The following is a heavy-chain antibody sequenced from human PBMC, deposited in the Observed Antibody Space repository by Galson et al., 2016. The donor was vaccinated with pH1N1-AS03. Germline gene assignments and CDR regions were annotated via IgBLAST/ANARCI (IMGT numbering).Heavy chain of an antibody. V-gene: IGHV3-23*01. CDR2: ITSGGNT. CDR1: GFSFSSYA. J-gene: IGHJ4*02. CDR3: AKDKGSSRHDDY. D-gene: IGHD6-13*01. Sequence: SLRLSCAASGFSFSSYAMSWVRQAPGKGLQWVSSITSGGNTYYADSVKGRFTISRDNSKQTLYLQMSSLRAEDAAVYLCAKDKGSSRHDDYWGQGTRVTVSS.